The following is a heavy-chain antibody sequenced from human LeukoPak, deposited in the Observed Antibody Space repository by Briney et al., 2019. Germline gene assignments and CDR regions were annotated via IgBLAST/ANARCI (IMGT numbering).Heavy chain of an antibody. CDR3: ARRLTQYDCFDP. D-gene: IGHD2-2*01. J-gene: IGHJ5*02. Sequence: SQTLSLTCAISGDSVSSNSVTWNWIRQSPSRGLEWPGRTYYRSPWYNDYEVYVRGRITVNPDTSTNQLSLHLNSVTPEDTAVYYCARRLTQYDCFDPWGQGILVTVSS. V-gene: IGHV6-1*01. CDR2: TYYRSPWYN. CDR1: GDSVSSNSVT.